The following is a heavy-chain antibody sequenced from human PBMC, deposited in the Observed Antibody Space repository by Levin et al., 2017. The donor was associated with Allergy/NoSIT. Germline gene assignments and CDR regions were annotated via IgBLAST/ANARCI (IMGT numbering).Heavy chain of an antibody. D-gene: IGHD2-15*01. Sequence: GGSLRLSCAASGFTFSRYAMSWVRQAPGKGLEWVSAISGSGGSTYYADSVKGRFTISRDNSKNTLYLQMNSLRAEDTAVYYCAKDHRSGGSCYSDYWGQGTLVTVSS. CDR3: AKDHRSGGSCYSDY. J-gene: IGHJ4*02. CDR2: ISGSGGST. CDR1: GFTFSRYA. V-gene: IGHV3-23*01.